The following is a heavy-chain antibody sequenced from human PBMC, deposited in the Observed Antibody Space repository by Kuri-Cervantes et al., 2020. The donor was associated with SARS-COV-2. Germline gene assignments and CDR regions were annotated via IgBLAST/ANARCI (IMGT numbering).Heavy chain of an antibody. CDR1: GYSISSGYY. D-gene: IGHD1-1*01. CDR2: IYHSGST. Sequence: SETLSLTCAVSGYSISSGYYWGWIRQPPGKGLEWIGSIYHSGSTNYNPSLKSRVTISVDTSKNQFSLKLSSVTAADTAVYYCARGLLAGRGVEGYWGQGTLVTVSS. CDR3: ARGLLAGRGVEGY. V-gene: IGHV4-38-2*01. J-gene: IGHJ4*02.